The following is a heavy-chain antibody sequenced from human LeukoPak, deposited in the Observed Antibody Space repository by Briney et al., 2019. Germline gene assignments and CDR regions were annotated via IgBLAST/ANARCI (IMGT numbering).Heavy chain of an antibody. J-gene: IGHJ6*03. Sequence: GESLKISCKGSGYSFTSYWIGWVRQLPGKGLEWMGIIYPGDSDTRYSPSFQGQVTISADKSISTAYLQWSSLKASDTAMYYCARRRITMVRGVTASYYYYYMDVWGKGTTVTVSS. D-gene: IGHD3-10*01. CDR1: GYSFTSYW. V-gene: IGHV5-51*01. CDR3: ARRRITMVRGVTASYYYYYMDV. CDR2: IYPGDSDT.